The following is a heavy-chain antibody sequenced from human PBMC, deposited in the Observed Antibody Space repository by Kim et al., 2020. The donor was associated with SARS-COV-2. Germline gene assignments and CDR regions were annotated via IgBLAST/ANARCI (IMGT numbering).Heavy chain of an antibody. Sequence: GGSLRLSCAASGFTFSSYAMHWVRQAPGKGLEWVAVIWYDGSNKYYADSVKGRFTISRDNSKNTLYLQMNSLRAEDTAVYYCAKGDIAIDYFDYWGQGTLVTVSS. V-gene: IGHV3-33*06. D-gene: IGHD2-21*01. J-gene: IGHJ4*02. CDR1: GFTFSSYA. CDR2: IWYDGSNK. CDR3: AKGDIAIDYFDY.